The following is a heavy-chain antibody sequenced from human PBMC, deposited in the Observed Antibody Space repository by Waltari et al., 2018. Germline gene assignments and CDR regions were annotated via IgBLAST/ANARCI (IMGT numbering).Heavy chain of an antibody. CDR3: ARDAPYSSGWAFDY. D-gene: IGHD6-19*01. V-gene: IGHV1-69*08. CDR1: GGPFSSYT. J-gene: IGHJ4*02. CDR2: IIPILGIA. Sequence: QLQLVQSGAEVKKPGSSVTVSCKASGGPFSSYTVTWVRKAPGQGLEWMGRIIPILGIANYAQKFQGRVTITADKSTSTAYMERSSLRSEDTAVYYCARDAPYSSGWAFDYWGQGTLVTVSS.